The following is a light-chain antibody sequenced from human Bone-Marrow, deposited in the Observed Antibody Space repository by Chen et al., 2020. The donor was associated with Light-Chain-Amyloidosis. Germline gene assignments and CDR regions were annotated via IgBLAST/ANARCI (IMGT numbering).Light chain of an antibody. CDR1: SSDVGGDNH. Sequence: QSALTQPACVSGAPGQSITIAGAGTSSDVGGDNHVSWYQQHPDKAPKLMIYEVTTRPSWVPDRFSGSKSDNTASLTISGLQTEDEADYFCSSYTITNTLVFGSGTRVTVL. CDR3: SSYTITNTLV. CDR2: EVT. J-gene: IGLJ1*01. V-gene: IGLV2-14*01.